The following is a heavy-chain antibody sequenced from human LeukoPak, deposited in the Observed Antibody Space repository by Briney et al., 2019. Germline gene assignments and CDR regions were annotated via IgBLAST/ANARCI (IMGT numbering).Heavy chain of an antibody. Sequence: GGSLRLSCAASGFTFRSYWMSWLRQAPGKGLEWLGHINQEASRTDHADSVKGRFTISRDNARNLLYLHMSSLRAEDTAVYYCAKYLSRAFDSWGQGILVSVSS. CDR3: AKYLSRAFDS. CDR1: GFTFRSYW. CDR2: INQEASRT. D-gene: IGHD2/OR15-2a*01. J-gene: IGHJ4*02. V-gene: IGHV3-7*01.